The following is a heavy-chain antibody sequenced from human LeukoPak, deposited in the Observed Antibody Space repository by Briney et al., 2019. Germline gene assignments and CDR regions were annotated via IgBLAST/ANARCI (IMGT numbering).Heavy chain of an antibody. J-gene: IGHJ4*02. D-gene: IGHD3-22*01. CDR1: GFTFSSYG. CDR2: ISSSSYI. CDR3: ARVRGSSGYYSEYYFDY. V-gene: IGHV3-21*01. Sequence: GGSLRLSCAASGFTFSSYGMHWVRQAPGKGLEWVSSISSSSYIYYADSVKGRFTISRDNAKNSLYLQMNSLRAEDTAVYYCARVRGSSGYYSEYYFDYWGQGTLVTVSS.